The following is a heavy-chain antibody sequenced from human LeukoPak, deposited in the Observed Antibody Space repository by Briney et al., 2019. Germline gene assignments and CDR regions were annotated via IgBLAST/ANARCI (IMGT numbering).Heavy chain of an antibody. CDR2: IYYSGST. Sequence: PSETLSLTCTVSGGSISSYYWSWIRQPPGKGLEWIGYIYYSGSTNYNPSLKSRVTISVDTSKNQLSLKLSSVTAADTAVYYCARLLITMVRGVIIHTLDYWGQGTLVTVSS. D-gene: IGHD3-10*01. CDR3: ARLLITMVRGVIIHTLDY. J-gene: IGHJ4*02. CDR1: GGSISSYY. V-gene: IGHV4-59*01.